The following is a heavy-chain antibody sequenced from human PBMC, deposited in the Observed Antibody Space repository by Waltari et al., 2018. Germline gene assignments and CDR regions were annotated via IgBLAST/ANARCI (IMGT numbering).Heavy chain of an antibody. CDR1: GDSISGSRNY. CDR2: SYYSGTT. CDR3: ARQLRFVDWIPRYFDS. D-gene: IGHD3-3*01. J-gene: IGHJ4*02. Sequence: QMELQESGPRLVKPSETLSLTCNVSGDSISGSRNYWAWLRQPPGKNLQWIGSSYYSGTTYYSPSLKGRFAISVDTSRNQFSLNVNSVTAADTGIYYCARQLRFVDWIPRYFDSWGRGTLATVSS. V-gene: IGHV4-39*01.